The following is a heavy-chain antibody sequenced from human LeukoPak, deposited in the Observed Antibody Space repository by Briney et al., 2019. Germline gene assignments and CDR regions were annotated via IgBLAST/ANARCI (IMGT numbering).Heavy chain of an antibody. CDR2: ISGSGGST. D-gene: IGHD4-17*01. CDR3: ARYYGDYVDYFDY. CDR1: GFTFSSYA. V-gene: IGHV3-23*01. Sequence: GGSLRLSCAASGFTFSSYAMSWVRQAPGKGLEWVSAISGSGGSTYYADSVKGRFTISRGNSKNTLYLQMNSLRAEDTAVYYCARYYGDYVDYFDYWGQGTLVTVSS. J-gene: IGHJ4*02.